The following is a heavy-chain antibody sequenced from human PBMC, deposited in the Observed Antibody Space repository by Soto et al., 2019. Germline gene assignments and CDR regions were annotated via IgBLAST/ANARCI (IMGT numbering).Heavy chain of an antibody. D-gene: IGHD3-3*01. V-gene: IGHV3-30*03. Sequence: PGGSLRLSCAASGFTFSSYGMHWVRQAPGKGLEWVAVISYDGSNKYYADSVKGRFTISRDNSKNTLYLQMNSLRAEDTAVYYCESDFWTTRYYGMDVWGQGTTVTVSS. CDR1: GFTFSSYG. CDR2: ISYDGSNK. CDR3: ESDFWTTRYYGMDV. J-gene: IGHJ6*02.